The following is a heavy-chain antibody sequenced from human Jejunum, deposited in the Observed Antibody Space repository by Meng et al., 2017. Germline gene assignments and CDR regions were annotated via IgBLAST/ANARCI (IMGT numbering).Heavy chain of an antibody. CDR2: ITGSSSYI. J-gene: IGHJ4*02. D-gene: IGHD6-6*01. CDR3: ARVPIIAALYNYFFDY. Sequence: VELVEPGGGLVKPGGSLRLSCAASGFTFSDYSMNWVRQAPGKGLEWVSSITGSSSYIYYADSVKGRFTMSRDNAKDSVYLQMNSLRAEDTAVYYCARVPIIAALYNYFFDYWGQGTLVTVSS. V-gene: IGHV3-21*01. CDR1: GFTFSDYS.